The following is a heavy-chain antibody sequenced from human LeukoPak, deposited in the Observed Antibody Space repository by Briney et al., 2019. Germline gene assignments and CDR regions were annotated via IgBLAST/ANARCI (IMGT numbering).Heavy chain of an antibody. CDR1: GFTFSDYY. CDR3: ARDASPAAYNGNWFDP. CDR2: ISRSGSTI. J-gene: IGHJ5*02. V-gene: IGHV3-11*01. D-gene: IGHD3-10*01. Sequence: GGSLRLSCAASGFTFSDYYMNWIRQAPGKGLECVSYISRSGSTISYADSVKGRFTISRDNAKNSLYLQMNSLRAEDTAVYFCARDASPAAYNGNWFDPWGQGTLVTVST.